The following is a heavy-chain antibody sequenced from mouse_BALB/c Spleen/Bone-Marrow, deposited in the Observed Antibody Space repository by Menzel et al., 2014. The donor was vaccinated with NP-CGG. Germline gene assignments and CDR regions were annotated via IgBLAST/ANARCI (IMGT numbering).Heavy chain of an antibody. CDR3: ARVDYDDYYAMDY. CDR1: GFSLTSYG. V-gene: IGHV2-9*02. CDR2: IWAGGST. J-gene: IGHJ4*01. D-gene: IGHD2-4*01. Sequence: VKLMGSGPGLVAPSQSLSITCTVSGFSLTSYGVHWVRQPPGKGLEWLGVIWAGGSTNYNSALMSRQSISKDNSKSQVFLKMNSLQTDDTAMYYCARVDYDDYYAMDYWGQGTSVTVSS.